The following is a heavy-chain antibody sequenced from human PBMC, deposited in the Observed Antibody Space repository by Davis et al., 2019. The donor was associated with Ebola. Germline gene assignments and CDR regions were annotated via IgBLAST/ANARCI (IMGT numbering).Heavy chain of an antibody. J-gene: IGHJ6*02. CDR1: GFTFTSYS. CDR2: ISGSGGYT. V-gene: IGHV3-23*01. CDR3: AKGSLYGSRSITAGVDA. Sequence: GESLKISCAASGFTFTSYSMTWVRQAPGKGLEWVSGISGSGGYTYYADSVKGRFTFSRDSSKNTLFLQMNSLRAEDTAVYYCAKGSLYGSRSITAGVDAWGQGTTVTVSS. D-gene: IGHD4-17*01.